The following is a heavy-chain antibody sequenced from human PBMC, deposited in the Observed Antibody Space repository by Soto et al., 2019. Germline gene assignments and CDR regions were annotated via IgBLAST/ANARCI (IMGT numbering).Heavy chain of an antibody. D-gene: IGHD3-22*01. J-gene: IGHJ4*02. CDR3: SRDAYDYDSSGPDDY. CDR2: ISYDGSNK. V-gene: IGHV3-30-3*01. CDR1: GFTFSSYA. Sequence: QVQLVESGGGVVQPGRSLRLSCAASGFTFSSYAMQWVRQAPGKGLEWVAVISYDGSNKYYADSVKGRFTVSRDHSKNTLYLQMNSLNTEDTAVYYCSRDAYDYDSSGPDDYWGQGTLVTVSS.